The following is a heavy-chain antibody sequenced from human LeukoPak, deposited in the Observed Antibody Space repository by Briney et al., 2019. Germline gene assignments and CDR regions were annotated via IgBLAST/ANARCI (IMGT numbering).Heavy chain of an antibody. V-gene: IGHV4-38-2*02. Sequence: PSETLSLTCTVSGYSITSGYFWGWVRQPPGEGLECIGTVHYSGSTFYNPSLKSRVNISVDTSKNQFSLQLSSVTAADTAVYYCARLFFVIDTWGQGTLVTVSS. CDR1: GYSITSGYF. CDR2: VHYSGST. D-gene: IGHD3-3*01. CDR3: ARLFFVIDT. J-gene: IGHJ5*02.